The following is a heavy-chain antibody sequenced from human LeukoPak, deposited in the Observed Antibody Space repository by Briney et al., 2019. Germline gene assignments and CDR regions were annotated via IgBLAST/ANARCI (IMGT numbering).Heavy chain of an antibody. CDR1: GFTFNTFA. D-gene: IGHD3-3*01. J-gene: IGHJ4*01. V-gene: IGHV3-23*01. Sequence: GGSLRLSCAASGFTFNTFAMNWVRQAPGKGLEWVATISLSGGSTYYADSVKGRFTISRDNSKNTLYLHMNSLRAEDTVVFYCAKEMSAYYDFWSGQPFDYWGHGTLVTVSS. CDR3: AKEMSAYYDFWSGQPFDY. CDR2: ISLSGGST.